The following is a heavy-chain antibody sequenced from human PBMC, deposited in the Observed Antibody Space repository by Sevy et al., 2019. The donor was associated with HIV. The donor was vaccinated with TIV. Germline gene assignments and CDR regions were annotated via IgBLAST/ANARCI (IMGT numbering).Heavy chain of an antibody. CDR1: GYTFDNYD. CDR3: TRGLSFTYAKRGDWLNWYFDV. V-gene: IGHV1-8*01. J-gene: IGHJ2*01. CDR2: MNPNSGNT. D-gene: IGHD2-21*02. Sequence: ASVKVSCQASGYTFDNYDINWARQATGQGLEWMGWMNPNSGNTGYAEKFQGRVTMSRVSSIRTAYMELNGLTSEDTAVYYCTRGLSFTYAKRGDWLNWYFDVWGRGTLVTVSS.